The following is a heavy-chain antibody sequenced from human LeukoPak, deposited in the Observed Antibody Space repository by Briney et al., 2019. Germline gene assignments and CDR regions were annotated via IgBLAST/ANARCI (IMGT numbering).Heavy chain of an antibody. V-gene: IGHV3-30*15. CDR3: ARDRGKLRYFDL. CDR1: GFAFNTQA. CDR2: MSLDGSSI. D-gene: IGHD3-9*01. Sequence: GGSVRLSCVASGFAFNTQAMHWVRQAPGKGLEWLAVMSLDGSSIYYADSAKGRFTISRDNSKNTLYLQMSRLRVEDTAVYYCARDRGKLRYFDLWGQGTLLTVSS. J-gene: IGHJ4*02.